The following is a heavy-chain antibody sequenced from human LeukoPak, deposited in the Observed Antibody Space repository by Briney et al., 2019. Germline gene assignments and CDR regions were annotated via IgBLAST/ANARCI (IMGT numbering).Heavy chain of an antibody. J-gene: IGHJ6*02. CDR2: ISAYNGNT. Sequence: GASVKVSCKASGYTFTDYYMHWVRQAPGQDFEWMGWISAYNGNTNYAQKLQGRVTMTTDTSTSTAYMELRSLRSDDTAVYYCARVKPRTPYYYYYYGMDVWGQGTTVTVSS. CDR1: GYTFTDYY. D-gene: IGHD2-15*01. CDR3: ARVKPRTPYYYYYYGMDV. V-gene: IGHV1-18*04.